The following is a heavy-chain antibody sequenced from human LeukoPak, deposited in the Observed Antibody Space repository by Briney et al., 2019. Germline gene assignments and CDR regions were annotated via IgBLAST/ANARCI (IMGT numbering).Heavy chain of an antibody. J-gene: IGHJ4*02. CDR2: INPSGGST. D-gene: IGHD6-19*01. CDR1: GYTFASYY. CDR3: ARPSSGWSFDY. V-gene: IGHV1-46*01. Sequence: ASVKVSCKASGYTFASYYMHWVRQAPGQGLEWMGIINPSGGSTSYAQKFQGRVTMTRDTSTSTVYMELSSLRSEDTAMYYCARPSSGWSFDYWGQGTLVTVSS.